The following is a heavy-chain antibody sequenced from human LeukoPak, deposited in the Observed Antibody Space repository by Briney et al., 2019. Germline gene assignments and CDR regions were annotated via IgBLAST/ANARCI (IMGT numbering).Heavy chain of an antibody. CDR1: GYFISSGYY. Sequence: PSETLSLTCAVSGYFISSGYYWGWIRQPPGKGLEWIGYIYYSGSTNYSPSLKSRVTISVDTSKNQFSLKLSSVTAADTAVYYCARGYYYGSSGYYIDYWGQGTLVTVSS. D-gene: IGHD3-22*01. V-gene: IGHV4-38-2*01. CDR2: IYYSGST. J-gene: IGHJ4*02. CDR3: ARGYYYGSSGYYIDY.